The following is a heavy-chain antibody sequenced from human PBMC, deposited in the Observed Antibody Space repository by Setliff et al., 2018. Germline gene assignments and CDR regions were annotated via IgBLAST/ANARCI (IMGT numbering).Heavy chain of an antibody. D-gene: IGHD5-18*01. J-gene: IGHJ6*03. CDR3: AREGVDTRSSTDYRYYMDV. CDR2: TIPIFGTT. Sequence: SVKVSCKASGGTFSSYGISWVRQAPGQGLEWMGGTIPIFGTTNYAQKFQGSVTIITDESTRTAYMGLSSLTSADTAVYYCAREGVDTRSSTDYRYYMDVWGKGTTVTVSS. V-gene: IGHV1-69*05. CDR1: GGTFSSYG.